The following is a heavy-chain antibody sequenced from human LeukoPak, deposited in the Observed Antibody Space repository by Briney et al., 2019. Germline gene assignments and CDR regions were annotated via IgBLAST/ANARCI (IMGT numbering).Heavy chain of an antibody. CDR1: GGSISSYY. Sequence: SETLSLTCTVSGGSISSYYWSWIRQPPGKGLEWVGYIYYSGSTNYNPSLKSRVTISVDTSKNQFSLKLSSVTAADTAVYYCARLSYDFWSGLGYYFDYWGQGTLVTVSS. CDR2: IYYSGST. CDR3: ARLSYDFWSGLGYYFDY. V-gene: IGHV4-59*08. J-gene: IGHJ4*02. D-gene: IGHD3-3*01.